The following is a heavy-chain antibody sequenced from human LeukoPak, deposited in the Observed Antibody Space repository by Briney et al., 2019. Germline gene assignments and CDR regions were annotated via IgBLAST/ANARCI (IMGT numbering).Heavy chain of an antibody. J-gene: IGHJ6*04. V-gene: IGHV3-23*01. CDR3: AELGITMIGGV. Sequence: GGSLRLSCAASDFSFITYGMSWVRQAPGKGLEWVSAISGSGGSTYYADSVKGRFTISRDNAKNSLYLQMNSLRAEDTAVYYCAELGITMIGGVWGKGTTVTISS. CDR1: DFSFITYG. D-gene: IGHD3-10*02. CDR2: ISGSGGST.